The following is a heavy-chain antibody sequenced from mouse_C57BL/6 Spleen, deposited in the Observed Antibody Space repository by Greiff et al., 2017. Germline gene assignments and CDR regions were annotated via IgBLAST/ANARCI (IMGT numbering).Heavy chain of an antibody. V-gene: IGHV1-19*01. D-gene: IGHD1-1*01. CDR3: ARRGYYYGSSYGYFDV. CDR1: GYTFTDYY. Sequence: VQLQQSGPVLVKPGASVKMSCKASGYTFTDYYMNWVKQSHGKSLEWIGVINPYNGGTSYNQKFKGKATLTVDKSSSTAYMELNSLTSEDSVVYYCARRGYYYGSSYGYFDVWGTGTTVTVSS. J-gene: IGHJ1*03. CDR2: INPYNGGT.